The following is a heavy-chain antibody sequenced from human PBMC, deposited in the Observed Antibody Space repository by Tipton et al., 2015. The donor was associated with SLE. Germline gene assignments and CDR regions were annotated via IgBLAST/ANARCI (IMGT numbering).Heavy chain of an antibody. CDR2: IYTSGKT. V-gene: IGHV4-61*02. D-gene: IGHD1-1*01. CDR1: GGAISSGGYY. J-gene: IGHJ2*01. CDR3: AKTLAGATPGRYQSYWYFDL. Sequence: FTCTVSGGAISSGGYYWGWIRQPAGKGLEWVGRIYTSGKTVYNPSLKSRVPISMDLSNNQFSVNLSSVTASDTAVYYCAKTLAGATPGRYQSYWYFDLWGRGLRVIVSS.